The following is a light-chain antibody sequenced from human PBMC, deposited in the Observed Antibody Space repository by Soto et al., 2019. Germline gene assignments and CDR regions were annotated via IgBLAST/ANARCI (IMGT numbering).Light chain of an antibody. CDR1: QSVSSNY. Sequence: EIVLTQSPGTLSLSPGERATLSCRGSQSVSSNYLAWYQQKPGQAPKVLIYRASSRATGIPDRFSGSGSGTDFTLTISRLEPEDFAVYYCQQYGSSPLTFGGGTKVEIK. CDR2: RAS. CDR3: QQYGSSPLT. J-gene: IGKJ4*01. V-gene: IGKV3-20*01.